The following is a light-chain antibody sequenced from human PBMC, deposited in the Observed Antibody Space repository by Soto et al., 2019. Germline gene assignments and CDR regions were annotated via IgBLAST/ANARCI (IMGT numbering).Light chain of an antibody. V-gene: IGKV2-28*01. J-gene: IGKJ3*01. CDR1: QSLLHRNGYNY. CDR2: LVS. Sequence: DIVMTQSPLSLPVTPGEPASISCRSSQSLLHRNGYNYLDWYLQKPGQSPQLLIYLVSNRASGVPDSFSGSESGTDFTLKISRVEAEDVGVYYCMQALQTPFTFGPGTRVDIK. CDR3: MQALQTPFT.